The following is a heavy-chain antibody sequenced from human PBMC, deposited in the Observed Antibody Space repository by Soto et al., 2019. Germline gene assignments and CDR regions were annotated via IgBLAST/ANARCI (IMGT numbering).Heavy chain of an antibody. D-gene: IGHD5-12*01. Sequence: QLQLQESGSGLVKPSQTLSLTCAVSGGSISSGGYSWNWIRQPPGKGLEWIGYIYHSGSTYYNPSLKSRVTISVDRSKNQFSLKLSSVTAADTAVYYCARGGYSGYDPEDYFDYWGQGTLVTVSS. CDR2: IYHSGST. J-gene: IGHJ4*02. CDR1: GGSISSGGYS. V-gene: IGHV4-30-2*01. CDR3: ARGGYSGYDPEDYFDY.